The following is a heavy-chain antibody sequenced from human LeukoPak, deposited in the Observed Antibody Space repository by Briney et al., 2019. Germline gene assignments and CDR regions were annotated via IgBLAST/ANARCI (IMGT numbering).Heavy chain of an antibody. CDR2: IYYSGST. V-gene: IGHV4-59*08. Sequence: SETLSLTCTVSGGSISSYYWSWVRQPPGKGLEWIGYIYYSGSTNYNPSLKSRATISVDTSKYQYSLKLSSVTAADTAVYYCARRFTMVRGIINYYGMDVWGQGTTVTVSS. D-gene: IGHD3-10*01. CDR1: GGSISSYY. CDR3: ARRFTMVRGIINYYGMDV. J-gene: IGHJ6*01.